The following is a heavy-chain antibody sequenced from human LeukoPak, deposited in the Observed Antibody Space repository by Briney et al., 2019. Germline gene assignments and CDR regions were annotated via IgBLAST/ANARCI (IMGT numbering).Heavy chain of an antibody. V-gene: IGHV4-34*01. D-gene: IGHD3-9*01. J-gene: IGHJ5*02. CDR1: GGSFSGYY. Sequence: SETLSLTCAVYGGSFSGYYWSWIRQPPGKGLEWIGEINHSGSTNYNPSLKSRVTISVDTSKNQFSLQLSSVTAADTAVYYCARGGHSVRYFNWFDPWGQGTLVTVSS. CDR2: INHSGST. CDR3: ARGGHSVRYFNWFDP.